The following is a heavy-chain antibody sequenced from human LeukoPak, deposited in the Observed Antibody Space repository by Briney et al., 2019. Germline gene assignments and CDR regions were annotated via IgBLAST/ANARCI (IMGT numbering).Heavy chain of an antibody. J-gene: IGHJ3*02. Sequence: SETLSLTCTVSGGSISSSNDYWGWIRQSPGKGLEWIGSIYYSGSTYYNPSLKSRVTISVDTSKNQFSLKLSSVTAADTAVYYCARVRIVGAIQLHIKTTRGAFDIWGQGTMVTVSS. D-gene: IGHD1-26*01. CDR2: IYYSGST. CDR1: GGSISSSNDY. CDR3: ARVRIVGAIQLHIKTTRGAFDI. V-gene: IGHV4-39*07.